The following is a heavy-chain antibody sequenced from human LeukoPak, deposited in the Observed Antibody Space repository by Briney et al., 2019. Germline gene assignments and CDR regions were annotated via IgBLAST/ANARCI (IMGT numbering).Heavy chain of an antibody. CDR1: GFTFSSYA. D-gene: IGHD3-22*01. Sequence: SGGSLRLSCAASGFTFSSYAMSWVRQAPGKGLEWVSAISGSGGSTYYADSVKGRFTISRDNSKNTLYLQMNSLRAEDTAVYYCAKPSGGHGYYYDSSGYSHFDYWGQGTLVTVSS. CDR2: ISGSGGST. V-gene: IGHV3-23*01. CDR3: AKPSGGHGYYYDSSGYSHFDY. J-gene: IGHJ4*02.